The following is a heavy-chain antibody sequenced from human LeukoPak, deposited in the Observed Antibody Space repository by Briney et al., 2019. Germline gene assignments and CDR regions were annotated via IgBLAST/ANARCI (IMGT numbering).Heavy chain of an antibody. CDR2: IKQDGSEK. V-gene: IGHV3-7*03. Sequence: PGGSLRLSCEASGFIFSSYWMSWVRQAPGKGLEWVANIKQDGSEKYYVDSVKGRFTISRDNAKKTLYVQMNSLRAEDTAVYDCASSLGGYSYGFDYWGQGTLVTVSS. D-gene: IGHD5-12*01. CDR1: GFIFSSYW. J-gene: IGHJ4*02. CDR3: ASSLGGYSYGFDY.